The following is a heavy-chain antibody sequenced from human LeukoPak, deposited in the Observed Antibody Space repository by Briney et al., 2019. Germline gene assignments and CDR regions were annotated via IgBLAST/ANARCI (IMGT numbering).Heavy chain of an antibody. J-gene: IGHJ2*01. CDR2: INHRGSI. Sequence: SETLSLTCAVYGGSFSGYYWSWIRQPPGKGLEWIGEINHRGSITYHPSLKTRVAISVDTSKHQFSLKLSSVPAADTAVYYCARVRVVITHPLFDLWGRGTLVTVSS. D-gene: IGHD3-22*01. CDR3: ARVRVVITHPLFDL. CDR1: GGSFSGYY. V-gene: IGHV4-34*01.